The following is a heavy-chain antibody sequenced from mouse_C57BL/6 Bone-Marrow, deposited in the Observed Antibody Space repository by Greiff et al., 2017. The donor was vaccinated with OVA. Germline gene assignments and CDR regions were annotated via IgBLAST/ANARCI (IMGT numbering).Heavy chain of an antibody. V-gene: IGHV5-12*01. CDR2: ISNGGGST. J-gene: IGHJ4*01. CDR1: GFTFSDYY. CDR3: ARRTLYGSSLYYAMDY. D-gene: IGHD1-1*01. Sequence: EVQGVESGGGLVQPGGSLKLSCAASGFTFSDYYLYWVRQTPEKRLEWVAYISNGGGSTYYPDTVKGRFTISRDNAKNTLYLQMRLLKSEDTAMYYCARRTLYGSSLYYAMDYWGQGTSVTVSS.